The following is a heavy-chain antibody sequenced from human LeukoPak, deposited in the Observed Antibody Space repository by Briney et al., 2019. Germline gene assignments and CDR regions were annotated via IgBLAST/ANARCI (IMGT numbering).Heavy chain of an antibody. D-gene: IGHD3-22*01. CDR3: ARDLYYYDSRGSYHDTFDI. Sequence: PGGSLRLSCAASGFTFNSYSINWVRQAPGKGLEWVSYISSSSSTIYYADSVKGRFTISRDNAKNSLYLQMNSLRDDDTAVYYCARDLYYYDSRGSYHDTFDIWGQGTMVTVSS. V-gene: IGHV3-48*02. CDR1: GFTFNSYS. J-gene: IGHJ3*02. CDR2: ISSSSSTI.